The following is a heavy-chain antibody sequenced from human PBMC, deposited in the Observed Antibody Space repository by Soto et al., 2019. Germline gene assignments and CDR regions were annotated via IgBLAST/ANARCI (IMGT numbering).Heavy chain of an antibody. Sequence: QITLKESGPTLVKPTQTLTLTCTFSGFSLSTSGVGVGWIRQPPGKALEWLALIYWDDDKRYSPSLKSRLTITKDTSKNQVVLTMTNMDPVDTATYYCALLTPFGDPSSGWFAPWGQGTLVTVSS. D-gene: IGHD3-3*01. CDR3: ALLTPFGDPSSGWFAP. CDR2: IYWDDDK. CDR1: GFSLSTSGVG. J-gene: IGHJ5*02. V-gene: IGHV2-5*02.